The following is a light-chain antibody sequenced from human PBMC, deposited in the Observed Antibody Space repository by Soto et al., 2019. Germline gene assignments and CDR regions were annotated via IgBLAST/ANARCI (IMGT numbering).Light chain of an antibody. CDR3: HHYGTSPPWT. CDR2: DAS. V-gene: IGKV3-20*01. J-gene: IGKJ1*01. CDR1: QSVTNFY. Sequence: EIVLTQSPGTLSLSPGERATLSCRASQSVTNFYLAWYQQKPGQTPRLLIYDASSRPTGIPDRFSGSGSGTDFTLTISSLEHEDFAVYYCHHYGTSPPWTFGQGTKVDIK.